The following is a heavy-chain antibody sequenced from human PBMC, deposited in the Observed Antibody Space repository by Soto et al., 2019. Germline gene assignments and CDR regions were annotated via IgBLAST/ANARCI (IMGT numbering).Heavy chain of an antibody. D-gene: IGHD2-15*01. Sequence: EVQLVESGGGLVQPGGSLTLSFAASGFTFVNYGLTWVRQAPGKGLEWVANINGDGSEKCYVDSVRGRFTISRDNAKNSLYLQMNSLRAEDTAVYYCEGGGKDKADFWGQGTLVTVSS. CDR1: GFTFVNYG. V-gene: IGHV3-7*01. CDR3: EGGGKDKADF. J-gene: IGHJ4*02. CDR2: INGDGSEK.